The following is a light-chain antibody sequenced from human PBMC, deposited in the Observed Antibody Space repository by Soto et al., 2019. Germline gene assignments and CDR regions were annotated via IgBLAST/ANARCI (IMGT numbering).Light chain of an antibody. J-gene: IGLJ2*01. Sequence: QSVLTQPPSASGTPGQRVTISCSGSSFNIGNNYVYWYQRLPGTAPKLLIYRNDQRPSGVPDRFSGSKSGTSASLAISGLRSEGETDYYCAAWDDSLRGEVFGGGTKLTVL. CDR2: RND. V-gene: IGLV1-47*01. CDR3: AAWDDSLRGEV. CDR1: SFNIGNNY.